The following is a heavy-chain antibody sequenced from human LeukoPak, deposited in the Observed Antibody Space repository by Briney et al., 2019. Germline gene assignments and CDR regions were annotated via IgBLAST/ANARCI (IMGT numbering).Heavy chain of an antibody. Sequence: GASVKVSCKASGYTFTSYAMHWVRQAPGQRLEWMGWINAGNGNTKYSQKFQGRVTITRDTSASTAYMELSSLRSEDTAVYYCARGYRRFGELLDYWGQGTLVTVSS. V-gene: IGHV1-3*01. CDR3: ARGYRRFGELLDY. D-gene: IGHD3-10*01. J-gene: IGHJ4*02. CDR2: INAGNGNT. CDR1: GYTFTSYA.